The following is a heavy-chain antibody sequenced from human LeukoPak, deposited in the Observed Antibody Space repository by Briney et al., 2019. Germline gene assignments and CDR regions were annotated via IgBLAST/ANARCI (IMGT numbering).Heavy chain of an antibody. CDR1: GFTFSRYW. CDR2: IKQDGSEK. D-gene: IGHD3-9*01. CDR3: ARGGYYDILTGYYSDY. Sequence: GGSLRLSCAASGFTFSRYWMSWVRQAPGKGPEWVANIKQDGSEKYYVDSVRGRFTISRDNARTSLYLQMNSLRAEDTAVYYCARGGYYDILTGYYSDYWGQGTLVTVSS. J-gene: IGHJ4*02. V-gene: IGHV3-7*01.